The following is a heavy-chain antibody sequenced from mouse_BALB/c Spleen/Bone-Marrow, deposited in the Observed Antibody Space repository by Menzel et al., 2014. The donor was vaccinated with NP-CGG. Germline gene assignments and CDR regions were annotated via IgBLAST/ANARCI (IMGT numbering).Heavy chain of an antibody. Sequence: QVQLQQSGAELAKPGASVKMSCKASGYTFTSYWMHWVKQRPGQGLEWIGYTNPNTGYTEYNQKFKDKATLTADKSSSTAYMQLSSLTSEDSAVYYCARAPLLRLRNYFDYWGQGTTLTVSS. D-gene: IGHD1-2*01. CDR1: GYTFTSYW. V-gene: IGHV1-7*01. CDR3: ARAPLLRLRNYFDY. CDR2: TNPNTGYT. J-gene: IGHJ2*01.